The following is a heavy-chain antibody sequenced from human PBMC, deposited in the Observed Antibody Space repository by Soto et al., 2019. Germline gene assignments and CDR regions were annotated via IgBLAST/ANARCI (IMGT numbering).Heavy chain of an antibody. CDR3: ARAPVITMIVVVSGMGV. D-gene: IGHD3-22*01. Sequence: ASVKVSCKASGYTFTSYGISWVRQAPGQGLEWMGWISAYNGNTNYAQKLQGRVTMTTDTSTSTAYMELRSLRSDDTAVYYCARAPVITMIVVVSGMGVWGQGTTVTVSS. J-gene: IGHJ6*02. CDR2: ISAYNGNT. CDR1: GYTFTSYG. V-gene: IGHV1-18*01.